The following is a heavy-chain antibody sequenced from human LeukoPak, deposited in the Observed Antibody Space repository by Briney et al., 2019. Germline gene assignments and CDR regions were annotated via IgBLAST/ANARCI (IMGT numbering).Heavy chain of an antibody. Sequence: ASETLSLTCTVSGGSISSSSYYWGWIRQPPGKGLEWIGSIYYSGSTYYNPSLKSRVTISVDTSKNQFSLKLSSVTAADTAVYYCARAYYRATRSYYMDVWGKGTTVTVSS. CDR1: GGSISSSSYY. D-gene: IGHD6-6*01. CDR2: IYYSGST. J-gene: IGHJ6*03. CDR3: ARAYYRATRSYYMDV. V-gene: IGHV4-39*01.